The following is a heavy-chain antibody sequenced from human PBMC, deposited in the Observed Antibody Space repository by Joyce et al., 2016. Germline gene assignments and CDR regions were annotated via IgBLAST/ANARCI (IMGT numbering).Heavy chain of an antibody. V-gene: IGHV1-8*01. CDR3: ARERNFGDLSFDP. D-gene: IGHD4-17*01. CDR2: MNPNSGDT. J-gene: IGHJ5*02. CDR1: GYTFTSYD. Sequence: QVQLVQSGAEVKQPGASVKVSCKASGYTFTSYDVNWVRQATGQGLEGMGWMNPNSGDTGYAQKFQGRGTMTRNTSISTAYMELSSLRFEDTAVYYCARERNFGDLSFDPWGQGTLVIVSS.